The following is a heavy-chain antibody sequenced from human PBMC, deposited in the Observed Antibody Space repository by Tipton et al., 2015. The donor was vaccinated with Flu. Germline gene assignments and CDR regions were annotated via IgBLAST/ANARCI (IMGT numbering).Heavy chain of an antibody. D-gene: IGHD4-11*01. CDR2: ISYDGSSK. J-gene: IGHJ3*02. CDR3: ARDGPDYNGAFDM. CDR1: GVIFSSYG. Sequence: SGVIFSSYGMYWVRQAPGKGLEWVAVISYDGSSKYYADSVKGRFTISRHNSNNTLYLQMNSLRAEDTAVYYCARDGPDYNGAFDMWGQGTMVTVSS. V-gene: IGHV3-30*03.